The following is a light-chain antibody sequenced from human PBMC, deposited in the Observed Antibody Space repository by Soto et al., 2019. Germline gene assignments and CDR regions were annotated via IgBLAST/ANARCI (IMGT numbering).Light chain of an antibody. CDR2: GAS. J-gene: IGKJ1*01. CDR1: QSVSSN. CDR3: QQYNNWPPWT. V-gene: IGKV3-15*01. Sequence: EIGMTQSAATLSVSPGERATLSWGASQSVSSNLAWYQQKPGQAPRLLIYGASTRATGIPARFSGSGSGTEFTLTIGSLQSEDFAVYYCQQYNNWPPWTFGQGTKVDI.